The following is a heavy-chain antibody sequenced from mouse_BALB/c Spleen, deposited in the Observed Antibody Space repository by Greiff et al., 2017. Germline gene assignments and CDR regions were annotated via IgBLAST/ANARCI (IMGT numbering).Heavy chain of an antibody. CDR3: ARGSYYYGSSYGYYAMDY. CDR1: GFTFSSYA. J-gene: IGHJ4*01. V-gene: IGHV5-6-5*01. CDR2: ISSGGST. Sequence: EVNVVESGGGLVKPGGSLKLSCAASGFTFSSYAMSWVRQTPEKRLEWVASISSGGSTYYPDSVKGRFTISRDNARNILYLQMSSLRSEDTAMYYCARGSYYYGSSYGYYAMDYWGQGTSVTVSS. D-gene: IGHD1-1*01.